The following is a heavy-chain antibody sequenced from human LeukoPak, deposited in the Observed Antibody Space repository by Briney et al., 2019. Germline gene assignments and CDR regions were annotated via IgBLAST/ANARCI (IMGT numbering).Heavy chain of an antibody. J-gene: IGHJ4*02. D-gene: IGHD1-1*01. CDR1: GGTFSSYT. V-gene: IGHV1-69*02. CDR2: IIPILGIA. Sequence: ASVKVPCKASGGTFSSYTISWVPQAPGQGLEWMGRIIPILGIANYAQKFQGRVTITADKSTSTAYMELSSLRSEDTSVYYCARAGTSSFDYWGQGTLVTVSS. CDR3: ARAGTSSFDY.